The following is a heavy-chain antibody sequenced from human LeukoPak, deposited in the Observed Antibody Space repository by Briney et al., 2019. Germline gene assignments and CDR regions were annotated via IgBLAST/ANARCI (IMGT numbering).Heavy chain of an antibody. J-gene: IGHJ4*02. CDR3: ARDSELYSSGWYPFDY. CDR1: GGSISSGSYY. CDR2: IYTSGST. V-gene: IGHV4-61*02. D-gene: IGHD6-19*01. Sequence: SETLSLTCTVSGGSISSGSYYWSWIRQPAGKGLEWIGRIYTSGSTNYNPSLKSRVTISVDTSKNQFSLKLSSVTAADTAVYYCARDSELYSSGWYPFDYWGQGTLVTVSS.